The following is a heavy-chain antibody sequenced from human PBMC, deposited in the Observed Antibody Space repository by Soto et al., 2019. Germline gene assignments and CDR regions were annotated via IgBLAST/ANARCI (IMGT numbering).Heavy chain of an antibody. CDR1: GYSFTSYF. D-gene: IGHD6-6*01. J-gene: IGHJ4*02. Sequence: ASVKVSCKASGYSFTSYFMHWVRQAPGQGLEWMGIIHPRGGSTNYAQRFQDRVTMAWDTSTSTVYMELSSLRSDDTAVYYCARAPYSSSSFFFDYWGQGTPVTISS. V-gene: IGHV1-46*01. CDR2: IHPRGGST. CDR3: ARAPYSSSSFFFDY.